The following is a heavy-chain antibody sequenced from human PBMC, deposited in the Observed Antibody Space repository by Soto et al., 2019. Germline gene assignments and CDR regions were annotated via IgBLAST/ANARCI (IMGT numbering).Heavy chain of an antibody. D-gene: IGHD3-9*01. Sequence: SETLSLTCAVYGGSFSGYYWSWIRQPPGNGLERIGEINHCVSTNYNPPLKSPVTISVDTSKNHISLKLSIVTAADTTVYYCARGRMYYDNLSGYSVSPWFDPWGHGTQVTVSS. J-gene: IGHJ5*02. CDR3: ARGRMYYDNLSGYSVSPWFDP. CDR1: GGSFSGYY. V-gene: IGHV4-34*01. CDR2: INHCVST.